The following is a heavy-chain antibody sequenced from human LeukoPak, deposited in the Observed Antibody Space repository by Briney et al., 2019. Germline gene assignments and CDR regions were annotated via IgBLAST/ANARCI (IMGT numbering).Heavy chain of an antibody. D-gene: IGHD3-22*01. CDR1: GYTFTSYD. V-gene: IGHV1-8*01. J-gene: IGHJ6*03. CDR3: ARGGVGDYYDSSGFRYYYYYYMDV. CDR2: MNPNSGNT. Sequence: ASVKVSCKASGYTFTSYDINWVRQATGQALEWMGWMNPNSGNTGYAQKFQGRVTMTRNTSISTAYMGLSSLRSEDTAVSYCARGGVGDYYDSSGFRYYYYYYMDVWGKGTTVTVSS.